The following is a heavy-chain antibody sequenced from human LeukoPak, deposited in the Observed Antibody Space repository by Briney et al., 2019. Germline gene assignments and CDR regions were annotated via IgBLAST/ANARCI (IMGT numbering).Heavy chain of an antibody. Sequence: LAGGSLRLSCAASGFTVSSNYMSWVRQAPGKGLEWVSVIYSGGSTYYADSVKGRFTISRDNFKNTLYLQMNSLRAEDTAVYYCARGPRSDYWGQGTLVTVSS. CDR2: IYSGGST. J-gene: IGHJ4*02. V-gene: IGHV3-53*01. CDR3: ARGPRSDY. CDR1: GFTVSSNY.